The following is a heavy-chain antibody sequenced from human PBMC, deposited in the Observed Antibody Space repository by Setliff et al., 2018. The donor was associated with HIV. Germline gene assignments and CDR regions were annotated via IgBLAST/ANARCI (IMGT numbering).Heavy chain of an antibody. CDR1: GFTFSSYS. V-gene: IGHV3-48*04. CDR2: ISSSSSTI. Sequence: PGGSLRLSCAASGFTFSSYSMNWVRQAPGKGLEWVSYISSSSSTIYYTDSVKGRFTISRDNAKNSLYLQMNSLRAEDTAVYYCARDLNSRHYYMDVWGKGTTVTVSS. CDR3: ARDLNSRHYYMDV. J-gene: IGHJ6*03.